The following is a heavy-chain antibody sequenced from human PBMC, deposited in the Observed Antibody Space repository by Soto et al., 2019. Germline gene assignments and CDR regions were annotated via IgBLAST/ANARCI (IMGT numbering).Heavy chain of an antibody. D-gene: IGHD6-6*01. V-gene: IGHV1-8*01. Sequence: QVQLVQSGAEVREPGASVKVSCKASGYTFTIYDINWVRQATGQGLEWMGWMKPSSGDTGYGQKFQGSVALTRDTSTSTAYMELSGLKSKDTAVYYCVALARWGQGTLVTVSS. CDR3: VALAR. CDR1: GYTFTIYD. J-gene: IGHJ4*02. CDR2: MKPSSGDT.